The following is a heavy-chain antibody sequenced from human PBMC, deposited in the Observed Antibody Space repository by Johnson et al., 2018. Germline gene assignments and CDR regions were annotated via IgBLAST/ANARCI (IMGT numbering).Heavy chain of an antibody. Sequence: VQLVQSGGGVVQSGKSLILSCAASGFTFSSYAMRWVRQAPGKGLEWVSGISGSGGSTYYADSVKGRFTISRDNSRNTLYLQMNSLRVEDTAVYYCARDGTGWLPDIWGQGTMVTVSS. J-gene: IGHJ3*02. V-gene: IGHV3-23*04. CDR3: ARDGTGWLPDI. CDR2: ISGSGGST. D-gene: IGHD6-19*01. CDR1: GFTFSSYA.